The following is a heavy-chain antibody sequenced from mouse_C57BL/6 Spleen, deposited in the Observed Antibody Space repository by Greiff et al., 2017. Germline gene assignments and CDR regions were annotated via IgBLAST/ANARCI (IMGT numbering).Heavy chain of an antibody. V-gene: IGHV1-18*01. J-gene: IGHJ4*01. CDR1: GYTFTDYN. CDR2: INPNNGGT. Sequence: VQLQQSGPELVKPGASVKIPRKASGYTFTDYNMDWVKQSHGKSLEWIGDINPNNGGTIYNQKFKGKATLTVDKSSSTAYMELRSLTSEDTAVYYCARTTYYAMDYWGQGTSVTGSS. CDR3: ARTTYYAMDY. D-gene: IGHD6-1*01.